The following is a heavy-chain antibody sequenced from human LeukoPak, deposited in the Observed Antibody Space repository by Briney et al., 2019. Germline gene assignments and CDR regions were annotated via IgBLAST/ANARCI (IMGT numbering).Heavy chain of an antibody. CDR3: ARDWDNGELHPTH. CDR2: ISGSGGST. D-gene: IGHD3-10*01. CDR1: GFTFSASTYD. J-gene: IGHJ4*02. V-gene: IGHV3-23*01. Sequence: HPGGSLRLSCAASGFTFSASTYDMSWVRQAPGKGLEWVSGISGSGGSTYYADSVKGRFTISRDNSKNTLYLQMNSLRAEDTAVYYCARDWDNGELHPTHWGQGTLVTVSS.